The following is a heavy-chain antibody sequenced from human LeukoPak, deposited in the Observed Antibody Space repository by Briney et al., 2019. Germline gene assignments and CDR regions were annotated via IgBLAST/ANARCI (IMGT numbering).Heavy chain of an antibody. D-gene: IGHD3-10*02. Sequence: GGSLRLSCAASGFTFSSYAMRWVRQVPGKGLEWVSAISSGAGTTGYADSVKGRFTISRDASSDTVSLQMNSLRVEDTAVYYCARDRINMLVLGHDSGLDCWGQGTLVTVSS. CDR3: ARDRINMLVLGHDSGLDC. CDR2: ISSGAGTT. J-gene: IGHJ4*02. CDR1: GFTFSSYA. V-gene: IGHV3-23*01.